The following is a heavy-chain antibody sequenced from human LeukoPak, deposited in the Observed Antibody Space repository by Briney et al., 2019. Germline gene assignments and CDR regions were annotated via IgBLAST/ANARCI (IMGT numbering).Heavy chain of an antibody. J-gene: IGHJ4*02. CDR3: ARGTGFYDSSGHYYWGYFDS. CDR2: IYYSGTT. CDR1: GGSISSHY. D-gene: IGHD3-22*01. Sequence: PSETLSLTCTVSGGSISSHYWSWFRQTPGERPEGIGFIYYSGTTNYNPSLKGRVTISIDSSKNQFSLKLSSVTAADTAIYYCARGTGFYDSSGHYYWGYFDSWGQGTLVPVSS. V-gene: IGHV4-59*11.